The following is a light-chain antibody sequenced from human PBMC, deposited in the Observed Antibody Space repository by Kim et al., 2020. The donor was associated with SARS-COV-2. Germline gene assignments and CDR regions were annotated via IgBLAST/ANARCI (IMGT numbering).Light chain of an antibody. CDR1: QSVLYSSNNKNY. CDR2: WAS. CDR3: QQYYSVPYT. Sequence: RATINCRSSQSVLYSSNNKNYFAWYQQRPGQPPKLLIYWASTRESGVPARFSGSGSGTDFTLTISSLQAEDVAVYYCQQYYSVPYTFGQGTKLEI. J-gene: IGKJ2*01. V-gene: IGKV4-1*01.